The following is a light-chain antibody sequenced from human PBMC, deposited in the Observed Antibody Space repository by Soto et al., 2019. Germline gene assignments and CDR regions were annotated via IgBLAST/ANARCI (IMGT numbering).Light chain of an antibody. CDR2: GAS. J-gene: IGKJ2*01. V-gene: IGKV3-20*01. Sequence: IVLTQSPGTLSLSPGERATLSCRASQSVSSSYLAWYQQKPGQAHRLLIYGASSRATGIPDRFSGSGSGTDFTLTISRLEPEDFAVYYCQQYGRSGYTFGQGTKLEIK. CDR1: QSVSSSY. CDR3: QQYGRSGYT.